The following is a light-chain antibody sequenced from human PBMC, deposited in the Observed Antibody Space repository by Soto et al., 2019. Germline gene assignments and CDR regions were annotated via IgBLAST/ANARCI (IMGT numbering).Light chain of an antibody. CDR3: SSYAGSNIVV. J-gene: IGLJ2*01. CDR1: SSDVGVYNY. V-gene: IGLV2-8*01. Sequence: QSSLTQPPSASGSPGQSVTISCTGSSSDVGVYNYVSWYQQHPGKAPKLIIYEVSKRSSGVPDRFSGSKSGNTASLTVSGLQAEDEADFYCSSYAGSNIVVFGGGTKLTVL. CDR2: EVS.